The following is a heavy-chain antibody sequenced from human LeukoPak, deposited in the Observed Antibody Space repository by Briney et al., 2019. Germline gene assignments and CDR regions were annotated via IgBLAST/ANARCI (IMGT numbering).Heavy chain of an antibody. CDR1: GFTVSGSA. Sequence: PGGSLRLSCAASGFTVSGSAMHWVRQASGKGLEWLGRVRSKGYNYATAYSASVKDRFIISRDDSKSTAYLQMSSLKSEGTAVYYCATLGETSGWYPDHWGQGTLVTVSS. J-gene: IGHJ4*02. D-gene: IGHD6-19*01. CDR2: VRSKGYNYAT. V-gene: IGHV3-73*01. CDR3: ATLGETSGWYPDH.